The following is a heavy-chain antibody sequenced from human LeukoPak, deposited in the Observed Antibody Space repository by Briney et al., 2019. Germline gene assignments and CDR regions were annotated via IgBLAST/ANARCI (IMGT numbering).Heavy chain of an antibody. D-gene: IGHD5-18*01. V-gene: IGHV3-23*01. J-gene: IGHJ4*02. CDR2: ISGSGGST. CDR3: AKQGGYSYGSYYFDY. CDR1: GFTFSSYA. Sequence: GGSLRLSCAASGFTFSSYAMSWVRQAPGKGLEWVSDISGSGGSTYYADSVKGRFTISRDNSKNTLYLQMNSLRAEDTAVYYCAKQGGYSYGSYYFDYWGQGTLVTVSS.